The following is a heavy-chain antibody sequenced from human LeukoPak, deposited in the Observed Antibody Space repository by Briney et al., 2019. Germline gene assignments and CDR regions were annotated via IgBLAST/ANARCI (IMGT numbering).Heavy chain of an antibody. D-gene: IGHD6-19*01. CDR1: GFTFSSYA. Sequence: GGSLRLSCAASGFTFSSYAMSWVRQAPGKGLEWVSAISGSGGSTYYADSVKGRFTISRDNSKNTLYLQMNSLRAEDTAVYYCAKDPYSSGSYFWLDPWGQGTLVTVSS. V-gene: IGHV3-23*01. CDR2: ISGSGGST. CDR3: AKDPYSSGSYFWLDP. J-gene: IGHJ5*02.